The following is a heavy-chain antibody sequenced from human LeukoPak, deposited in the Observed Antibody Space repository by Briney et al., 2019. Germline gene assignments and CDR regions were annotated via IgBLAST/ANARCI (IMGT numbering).Heavy chain of an antibody. CDR3: VKAIPYYDILTGYSTPMYYFDY. J-gene: IGHJ4*02. Sequence: GGSLRLSCAASGCTFYNYAMSWVRQAPGKGLEWVSGISGSGGSTYYADSVKGRFTISRDNSKNTLYLQMNSLRAEDTAVYYCVKAIPYYDILTGYSTPMYYFDYWGQGTLVTVSS. CDR2: ISGSGGST. V-gene: IGHV3-23*01. D-gene: IGHD3-9*01. CDR1: GCTFYNYA.